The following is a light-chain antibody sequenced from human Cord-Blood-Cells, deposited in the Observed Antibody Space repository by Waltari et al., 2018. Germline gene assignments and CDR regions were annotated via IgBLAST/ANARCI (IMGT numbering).Light chain of an antibody. CDR2: DVS. CDR3: SSYTSSSIFYV. CDR1: SSDVGGYNY. Sequence: QSALTQPASVSGSPGQSITISCTGTSSDVGGYNYVSWYQQHPGKAPKLMIYDVSNLPSGVSNRFSGSKSGNTASLTISGLQAEDEADYYCSSYTSSSIFYVFGTGTKVTVL. V-gene: IGLV2-14*01. J-gene: IGLJ1*01.